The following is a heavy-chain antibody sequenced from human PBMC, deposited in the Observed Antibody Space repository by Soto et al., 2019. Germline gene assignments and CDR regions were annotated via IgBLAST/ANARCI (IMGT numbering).Heavy chain of an antibody. D-gene: IGHD1-26*01. J-gene: IGHJ5*02. CDR3: ARESSGRYDWFDP. CDR1: AGSISSYY. CDR2: IHYSGST. V-gene: IGHV4-59*01. Sequence: SETLSLTCTVSAGSISSYYWSWIRQPPGKGLEWIGYIHYSGSTNYNPSLQSRVTISVDTSKNQFSLRLTSVTAADTAVYYCARESSGRYDWFDPWGQGTLVTVPS.